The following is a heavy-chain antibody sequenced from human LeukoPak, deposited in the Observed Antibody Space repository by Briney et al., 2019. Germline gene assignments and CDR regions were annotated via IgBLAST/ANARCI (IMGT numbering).Heavy chain of an antibody. CDR3: TTGKYYDSRIQTFDY. CDR1: GFTFSSYW. D-gene: IGHD3-22*01. J-gene: IGHJ4*02. V-gene: IGHV3-74*01. CDR2: INSDGSST. Sequence: GGSLRLSCAASGFTFSSYWMHWVRQAPGKGLVWVSRINSDGSSTSYADSVKGRFTISRDNAKNTLYLQMNSLKTEDTAVYYCTTGKYYDSRIQTFDYWGQGTLVTVSS.